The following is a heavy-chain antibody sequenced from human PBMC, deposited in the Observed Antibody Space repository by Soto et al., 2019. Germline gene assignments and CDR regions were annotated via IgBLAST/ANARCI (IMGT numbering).Heavy chain of an antibody. CDR2: ISAYNGNT. Sequence: QVQLVQSGAEVKKPGASVKVSCKASGYTFTSYGISWVRQAPGQELGWMGWISAYNGNTNYAQKLQGRVTMTTDPSTSTAYMEPRSLTSDDTAVYYFAREKVGASYYFDYWGQRNLVTVSS. V-gene: IGHV1-18*01. CDR3: AREKVGASYYFDY. J-gene: IGHJ4*02. D-gene: IGHD1-26*01. CDR1: GYTFTSYG.